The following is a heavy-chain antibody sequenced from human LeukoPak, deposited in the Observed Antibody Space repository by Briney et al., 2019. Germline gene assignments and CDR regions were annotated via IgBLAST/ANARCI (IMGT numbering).Heavy chain of an antibody. V-gene: IGHV1-2*02. D-gene: IGHD1-26*01. CDR3: ARFPRGGSSGSYGFDY. CDR2: INPNSGGT. J-gene: IGHJ4*02. Sequence: GASVKVSCKASGYTFTGYYMHWVRQAPGQGLEWMGWINPNSGGTNYAQKFQGRVTMTRDTSISTAYMELSRLRSDDTAVYYCARFPRGGSSGSYGFDYWGQGTLVIVSS. CDR1: GYTFTGYY.